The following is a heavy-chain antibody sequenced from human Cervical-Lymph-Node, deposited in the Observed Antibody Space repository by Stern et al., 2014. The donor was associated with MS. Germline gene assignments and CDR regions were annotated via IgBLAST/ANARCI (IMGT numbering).Heavy chain of an antibody. V-gene: IGHV1-2*04. J-gene: IGHJ4*02. CDR2: SNPNGGGT. CDR3: ARGDTLDY. D-gene: IGHD2-21*01. CDR1: GYTFTGYY. Sequence: VQLVESGAEVKKPGASVKVSCKASGYTFTGYYMHWVRQAPGNGLEWMGGSNPNGGGTNYAQKFQGWVTMTRDTSISTAYMELSRLRSDDTAVYYCARGDTLDYWGQGTLVTVSS.